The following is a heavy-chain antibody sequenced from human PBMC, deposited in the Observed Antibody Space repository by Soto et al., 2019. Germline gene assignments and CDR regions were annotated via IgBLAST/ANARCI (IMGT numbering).Heavy chain of an antibody. CDR2: ISSSSSTI. J-gene: IGHJ4*02. CDR1: GFTFSSYS. D-gene: IGHD3-3*01. CDR3: ARDSSHPYYDFWSGYYVY. V-gene: IGHV3-48*01. Sequence: PGGFLRLSCAASGFTFSSYSMHWVRQAPGKGLEWVSYISSSSSTIYYADSVKGRFTISRDNAKNSLYLQMNSLRAEDTAVYYCARDSSHPYYDFWSGYYVYWGQGTLVTVSS.